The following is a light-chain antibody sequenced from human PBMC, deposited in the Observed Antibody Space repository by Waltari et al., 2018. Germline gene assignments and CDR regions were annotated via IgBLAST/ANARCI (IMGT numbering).Light chain of an antibody. CDR2: EVS. J-gene: IGLJ1*01. CDR1: SRDIGGYKY. Sequence: QSALTQPASVSGSPGQSVTISCPGTSRDIGGYKYVSWYQQRPGKAPKLMLYEVSHRPSGVSTRFSGSKAGNTASLTISGLQPEDEADYYCTSYRINTTYIFGTGTKVTVV. CDR3: TSYRINTTYI. V-gene: IGLV2-14*03.